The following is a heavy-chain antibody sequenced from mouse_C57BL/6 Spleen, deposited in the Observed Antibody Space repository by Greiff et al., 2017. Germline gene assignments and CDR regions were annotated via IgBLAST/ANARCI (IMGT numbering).Heavy chain of an antibody. V-gene: IGHV1-69*01. CDR1: GYTFTSYW. Sequence: QVQLQQPGAELVMPGASVKLSCKASGYTFTSYWMHWVKQRPGQGLEWIGEIDPSDSYTNYNQKFKGKSTLTVDKSSSTAYMQLSSLTSEDSAVYYCARRGAYYGNTRFDYWGQGTTLTVSS. J-gene: IGHJ2*01. CDR3: ARRGAYYGNTRFDY. CDR2: IDPSDSYT. D-gene: IGHD2-10*01.